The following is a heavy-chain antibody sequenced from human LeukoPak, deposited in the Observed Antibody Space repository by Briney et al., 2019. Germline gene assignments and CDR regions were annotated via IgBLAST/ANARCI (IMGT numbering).Heavy chain of an antibody. CDR1: GGSISSYY. CDR2: IYTSGST. V-gene: IGHV4-4*07. CDR3: AREPPVYYYYMDV. Sequence: SETLSLTCTVSGGSISSYYWSWIRQPAGKGLEWIGRIYTSGSTNYNPSLKSRVTMSVDTSKNQFSLKLSSVTAADTAVYYCAREPPVYYYYMDVWDKVTTVTVSS. J-gene: IGHJ6*03.